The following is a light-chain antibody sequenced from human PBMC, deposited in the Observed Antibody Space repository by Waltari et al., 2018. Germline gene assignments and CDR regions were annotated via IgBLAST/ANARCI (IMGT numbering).Light chain of an antibody. V-gene: IGKV4-1*01. CDR1: QSVLYSSNNKNY. J-gene: IGKJ3*01. Sequence: DIVMTQSPDSLAVSLGERATIHCKSSQSVLYSSNNKNYLAWYQKKPGQPPKLLIYWAATRESGVPDRFSGSGSGTDFTLTISSLQAEDVAVYYCQQYYSTPFFGPGTKVDIK. CDR3: QQYYSTPF. CDR2: WAA.